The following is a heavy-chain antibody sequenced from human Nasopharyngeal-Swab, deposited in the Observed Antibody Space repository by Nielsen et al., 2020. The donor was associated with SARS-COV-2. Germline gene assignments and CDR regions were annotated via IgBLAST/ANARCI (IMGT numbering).Heavy chain of an antibody. J-gene: IGHJ3*02. CDR2: INPNSGGT. CDR3: ARDSDVTMIVGGGAFDI. Sequence: ASVKVSCTEARYTLTGHYLHWVRQAPGQGLQWMGWINPNSGGTNYAQKFQGWVTMTRDTSISTAYMELSRLRSDDTAVYYCARDSDVTMIVGGGAFDIWGQGTMVTVSS. V-gene: IGHV1-2*04. D-gene: IGHD3-22*01. CDR1: RYTLTGHY.